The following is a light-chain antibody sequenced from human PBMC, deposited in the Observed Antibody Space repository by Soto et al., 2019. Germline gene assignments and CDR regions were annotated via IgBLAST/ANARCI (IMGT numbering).Light chain of an antibody. J-gene: IGKJ1*01. CDR2: GAS. Sequence: EIVLTQSPASLSVSPGERATLSCRASQSISVNLAWYQQKPGQAPRLLIYGASTRATGFPARFSGSGSGTEFTLTISSLQSEDFAVYYCQQYNSWPRTFGQGTKVEIK. CDR1: QSISVN. V-gene: IGKV3-15*01. CDR3: QQYNSWPRT.